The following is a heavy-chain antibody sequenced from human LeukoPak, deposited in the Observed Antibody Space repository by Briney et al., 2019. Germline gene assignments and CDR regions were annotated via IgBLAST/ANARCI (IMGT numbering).Heavy chain of an antibody. CDR2: ISYDGSNK. J-gene: IGHJ4*02. V-gene: IGHV3-30*18. CDR1: GFTFSSYG. CDR3: AKVARGCGASCQDETDY. Sequence: GGSLRLSCAASGFTFSSYGMHWVRQAPGKGLEWVAVISYDGSNKYYADSVKGRFTISRDNSKNTLYLQMNSLRAEDTAVYYCAKVARGCGASCQDETDYWGQGTLVTVSS. D-gene: IGHD2-15*01.